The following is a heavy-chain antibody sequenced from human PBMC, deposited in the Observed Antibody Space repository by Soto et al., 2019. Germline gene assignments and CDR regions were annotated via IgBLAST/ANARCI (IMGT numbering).Heavy chain of an antibody. Sequence: GASVKVSCKASGYTFSSYAISWVRQAPGQGLEWMGGIIPIFGTANYAQKFQGRVTITADESTSTAYMELSSLRSEDTAVYYCARGPYSDAFDIWGQGTMVTVSS. CDR2: IIPIFGTA. D-gene: IGHD4-4*01. CDR3: ARGPYSDAFDI. V-gene: IGHV1-69*13. J-gene: IGHJ3*02. CDR1: GYTFSSYA.